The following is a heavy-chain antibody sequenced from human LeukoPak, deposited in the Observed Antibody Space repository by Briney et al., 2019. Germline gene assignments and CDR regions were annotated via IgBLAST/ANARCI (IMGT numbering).Heavy chain of an antibody. CDR1: GGSFSGYY. V-gene: IGHV4-34*01. D-gene: IGHD2-2*01. J-gene: IGHJ5*02. CDR2: INHSGST. CDR3: ARRGYIVVVPAAINWFDP. Sequence: PSETLSLTCAVYGGSFSGYYWSWIRQPPGKGLEWIGEINHSGSTNYNPSLKSRVTISVDTSNNQFSLKLSSVTAADTAVYYCARRGYIVVVPAAINWFDPWGQGTLVTVSS.